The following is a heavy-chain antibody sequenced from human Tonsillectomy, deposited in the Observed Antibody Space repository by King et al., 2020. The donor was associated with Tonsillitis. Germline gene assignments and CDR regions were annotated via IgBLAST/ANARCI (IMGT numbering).Heavy chain of an antibody. CDR2: IRSKRDGGTT. CDR3: TSSYCDSSGTGWYFDL. V-gene: IGHV3-49*04. CDR1: GFSFVDYA. Sequence: VQLVESGGGLERPGQSLRLSCTASGFSFVDYALTWVRLAPGKGLEWVGFIRSKRDGGTTEYAASVKGRCTISRDDSNSIAYLQVNSLKTEDTAVYYCTSSYCDSSGTGWYFDLWGRGTLVTVSS. J-gene: IGHJ2*01. D-gene: IGHD3-22*01.